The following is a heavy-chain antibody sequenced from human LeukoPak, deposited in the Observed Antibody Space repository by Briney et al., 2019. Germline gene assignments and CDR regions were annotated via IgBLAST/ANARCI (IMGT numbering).Heavy chain of an antibody. V-gene: IGHV3-9*01. D-gene: IGHD1-26*01. CDR1: GVTFDDYA. CDR2: ISWNSGTI. CDR3: ANDMMAIVGATTSAFDI. Sequence: QPGRSLRLSCAASGVTFDDYAMHWVRQAPGRGLEWVSGISWNSGTIVYADSVKGRFTISRDNAKNSLYLQMNSLRVEDTALYYCANDMMAIVGATTSAFDIWGQGTMVTVSS. J-gene: IGHJ3*02.